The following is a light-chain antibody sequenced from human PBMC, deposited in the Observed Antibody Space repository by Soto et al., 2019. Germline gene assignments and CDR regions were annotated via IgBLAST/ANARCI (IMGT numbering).Light chain of an antibody. V-gene: IGKV3-11*01. CDR3: QQRSNWPPIT. Sequence: ESVFTQSPATLSLSPLEISALSCRASQSVSSYLAWYQQKPGQAPRLLIYDASNRATGIPARFSGSGSGTDFTLTISSLEPEDFAVYYCQQRSNWPPITFGQGTRLEIK. CDR2: DAS. CDR1: QSVSSY. J-gene: IGKJ5*01.